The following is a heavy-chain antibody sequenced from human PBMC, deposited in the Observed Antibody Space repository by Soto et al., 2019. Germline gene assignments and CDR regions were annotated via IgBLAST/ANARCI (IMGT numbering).Heavy chain of an antibody. Sequence: ASVKVSCKTSGYSFTKYGLHWVRQAPGQRLEWMGWINPGNGDTKYSQKFQGRVTITRDTSATTAYMELSSLRSEDSAVFYCARTDCSSTSCYNYYYYGMDVWGQGTTVTV. D-gene: IGHD2-2*01. CDR2: INPGNGDT. CDR1: GYSFTKYG. J-gene: IGHJ6*02. CDR3: ARTDCSSTSCYNYYYYGMDV. V-gene: IGHV1-3*01.